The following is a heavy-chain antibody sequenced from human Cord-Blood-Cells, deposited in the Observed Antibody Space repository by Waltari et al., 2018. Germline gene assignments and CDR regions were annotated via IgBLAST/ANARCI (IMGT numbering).Heavy chain of an antibody. D-gene: IGHD7-27*01. Sequence: QLQLQESGPGLVKPSETLSLTCTVSGGPIRSSSYYWGWIRQPPGKGLEWIGSIYYSGSTYYNPSLKSRVTISVDTSKNQFSLKLSSVTAADTAVYYCARDRTGDDAFDIWGQGTMVTVSS. CDR3: ARDRTGDDAFDI. J-gene: IGHJ3*02. CDR1: GGPIRSSSYY. CDR2: IYYSGST. V-gene: IGHV4-39*07.